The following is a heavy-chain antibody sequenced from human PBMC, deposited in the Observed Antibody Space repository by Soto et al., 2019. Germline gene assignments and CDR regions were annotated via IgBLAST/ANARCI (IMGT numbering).Heavy chain of an antibody. Sequence: QVQLVQSGAEVKKPGASVKVSCKASGYTFTSYGISWVRQAPGQGLEWMGWIRAYNGNTNNAQNLQGRVTMTTDTSTSTAYMGLMSPRPDPTAVYYCASSWFGAWPRNYYYYGMDVWGQGTTVTVSS. D-gene: IGHD3-10*01. J-gene: IGHJ6*02. CDR2: IRAYNGNT. CDR1: GYTFTSYG. V-gene: IGHV1-18*01. CDR3: ASSWFGAWPRNYYYYGMDV.